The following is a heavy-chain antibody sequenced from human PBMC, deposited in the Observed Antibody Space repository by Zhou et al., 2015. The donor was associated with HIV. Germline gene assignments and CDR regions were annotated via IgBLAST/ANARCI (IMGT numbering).Heavy chain of an antibody. CDR1: GYTFTSYY. V-gene: IGHV1-46*01. CDR3: ARCRAAGTYYYYGMDV. CDR2: INPSGGST. J-gene: IGHJ6*02. D-gene: IGHD6-13*01. Sequence: QVQLVQSGAEVKKPGASVKVSCKASGYTFTSYYMHWVRQAPGQGLEWMGIINPSGGSTSYAQKFQGRVTMTRDTSTSTVYMELSSLRSEDTAVYYCARCRAAGTYYYYGMDVWGQGTTGHRLL.